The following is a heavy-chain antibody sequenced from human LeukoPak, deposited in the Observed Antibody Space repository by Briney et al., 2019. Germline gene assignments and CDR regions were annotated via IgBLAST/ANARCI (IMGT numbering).Heavy chain of an antibody. CDR2: IKQDGSEK. V-gene: IGHV3-7*01. D-gene: IGHD6-6*01. CDR1: GFTFTYSW. CDR3: VRALGSSSADY. Sequence: GGSLRLSCAASGFTFTYSWMSWVRQAPGKGLEWVANIKQDGSEKYYVDSVEGRFTISRDNAKNSVSLQMNSLRGEGTAVYYCVRALGSSSADYWGQGTLVTVSS. J-gene: IGHJ4*02.